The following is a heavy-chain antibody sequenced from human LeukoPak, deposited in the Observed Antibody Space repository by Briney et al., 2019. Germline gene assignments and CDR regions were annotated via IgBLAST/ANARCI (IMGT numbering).Heavy chain of an antibody. D-gene: IGHD2-21*01. CDR1: GFTVSSNY. CDR3: ARDPGEESLTNYYYGMDV. Sequence: SGGSLRLSCAASGFTVSSNYMSWVRQAPGKGLEWVSVIYSGGSTYYADSVKGRFTISRDNSKNTLYLQMNSLRAEDTAVYYCARDPGEESLTNYYYGMDVWGQGTTVTVSS. CDR2: IYSGGST. J-gene: IGHJ6*02. V-gene: IGHV3-66*01.